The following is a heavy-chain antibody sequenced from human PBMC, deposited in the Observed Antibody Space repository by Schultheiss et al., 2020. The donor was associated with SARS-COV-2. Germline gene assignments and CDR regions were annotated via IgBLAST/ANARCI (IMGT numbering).Heavy chain of an antibody. V-gene: IGHV4-31*03. CDR1: GGSISSGGYY. D-gene: IGHD6-19*01. CDR2: IYYSGST. CDR3: TRDIGIAVAGIDYYYYGMDV. J-gene: IGHJ6*02. Sequence: SQTLSLTCTVSGGSISSGGYYWSWIRQHPGKGLEWIGYIYYSGSTYYNPSLKSRVTISVDTSKNQFSLKLSSVTAADTAVYYCTRDIGIAVAGIDYYYYGMDVWGQGTTVTVSS.